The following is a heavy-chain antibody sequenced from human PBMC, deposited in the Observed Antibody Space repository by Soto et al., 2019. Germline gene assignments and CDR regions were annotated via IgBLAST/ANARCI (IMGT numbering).Heavy chain of an antibody. D-gene: IGHD3-9*01. CDR1: GFKFITVA. Sequence: GPSVRLSCAASGFKFITVAVRWGRKDIGKGLEWVSGMGDRGTKTYYAAYVRGRFTISRDNSQNTLYLQMNSRRAEDTAVYYGAKVKNWLLYDFDYWGKGT. V-gene: IGHV3-23*01. CDR3: AKVKNWLLYDFDY. CDR2: MGDRGTKT. J-gene: IGHJ4*02.